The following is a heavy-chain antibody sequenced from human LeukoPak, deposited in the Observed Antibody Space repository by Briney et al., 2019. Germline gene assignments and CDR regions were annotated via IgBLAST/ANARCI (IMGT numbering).Heavy chain of an antibody. J-gene: IGHJ4*02. CDR3: VKDLPSGGGVDY. CDR2: ISRNGGRT. CDR1: GFTFSTYA. D-gene: IGHD3-10*01. Sequence: QPGGAPRISRSASGFTFSTYAMYWVRQAPGKGLEYVSAISRNGGRTYYADSVKGKFPISRDNSKNTLYLQMSSLRAEDTAVYYCVKDLPSGGGVDYWGQGTLVTVSS. V-gene: IGHV3-64D*06.